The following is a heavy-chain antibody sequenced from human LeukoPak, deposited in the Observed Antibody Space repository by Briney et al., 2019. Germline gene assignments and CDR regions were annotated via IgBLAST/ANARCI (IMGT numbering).Heavy chain of an antibody. CDR3: ARHERQQLECSLDN. D-gene: IGHD6-13*01. J-gene: IGHJ4*02. CDR2: IYPGDSNT. V-gene: IGHV5-51*01. CDR1: GYSFTSYW. Sequence: GESLKISCKASGYSFTSYWIAWVRQMPGKGLEWMGVIYPGDSNTSYSPSFQGQVTISADKSISTAYLQWSSLKASDSAMYYCARHERQQLECSLDNWGQGTLVTVSS.